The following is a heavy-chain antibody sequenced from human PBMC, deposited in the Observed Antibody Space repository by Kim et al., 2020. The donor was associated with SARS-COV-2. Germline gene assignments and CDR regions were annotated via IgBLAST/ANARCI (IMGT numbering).Heavy chain of an antibody. CDR2: IYYSGST. J-gene: IGHJ2*01. Sequence: SETLSLTCTVSGGSVSSGSYYLSWIRQPPGKGLEWIGYIYYSGSTNYNPSLKSRVTISVDTSKNQFSLKLSSVTAADTAVYYCARVNWYFDLWGRGTLVTVSS. CDR1: GGSVSSGSYY. V-gene: IGHV4-61*01. CDR3: ARVNWYFDL.